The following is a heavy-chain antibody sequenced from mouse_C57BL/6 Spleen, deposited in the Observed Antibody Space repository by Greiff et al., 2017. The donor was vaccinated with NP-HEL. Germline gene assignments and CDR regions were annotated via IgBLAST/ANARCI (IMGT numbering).Heavy chain of an antibody. V-gene: IGHV3-6*01. CDR3: ARERGTTVVDWYFDV. CDR2: ISYDGSN. D-gene: IGHD1-1*01. Sequence: EVKLEESGPGLVKPSQSLSLTCSVTGYSITSGYYWNWIRQFPGNKLEWMGYISYDGSNNYNPSLKNRISITRDTSKNQFFLKLNSVTTEDTATYYCARERGTTVVDWYFDVWGTGTTVTVSS. CDR1: GYSITSGYY. J-gene: IGHJ1*03.